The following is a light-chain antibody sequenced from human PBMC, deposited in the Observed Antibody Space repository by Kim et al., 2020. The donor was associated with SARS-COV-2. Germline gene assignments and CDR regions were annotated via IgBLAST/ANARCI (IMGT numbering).Light chain of an antibody. J-gene: IGKJ4*01. CDR2: GAS. CDR1: QSVSINY. Sequence: EFVLTQSPGTLSLSPGERATLSCRASQSVSINYLAWYQQKPGQAPRLLIYGASSRATGVPDRFSGSGSGTAFTLPISRLEPEDFAVYYCQQYDSTSPTTFGGGTKVDIK. V-gene: IGKV3-20*01. CDR3: QQYDSTSPTT.